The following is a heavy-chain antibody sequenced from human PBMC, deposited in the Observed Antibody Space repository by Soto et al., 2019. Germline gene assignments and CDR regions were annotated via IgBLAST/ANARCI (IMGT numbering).Heavy chain of an antibody. CDR2: IYYSGST. D-gene: IGHD6-19*01. J-gene: IGHJ4*02. Sequence: QVQLQESGPGLVKPSETLSLTCTVSGGSISSYYWSWIRQPPGKGLEWIGYIYYSGSTNYNPSLKSRVTISVDTSKNQFSLKLSSVTAADTAVYYCASSWGGSGWPNFDYWGQGTLVTVSS. CDR3: ASSWGGSGWPNFDY. CDR1: GGSISSYY. V-gene: IGHV4-59*01.